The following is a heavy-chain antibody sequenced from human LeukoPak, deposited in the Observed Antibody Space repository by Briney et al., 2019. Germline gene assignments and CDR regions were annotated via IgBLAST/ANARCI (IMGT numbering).Heavy chain of an antibody. J-gene: IGHJ3*02. D-gene: IGHD2/OR15-2a*01. CDR1: GGTFSSYA. CDR2: IIPIFGTA. CDR3: AILGLSDLGAFDI. Sequence: SVKVSCKASGGTFSSYAISWVRQAPGQGLEWMGRIIPIFGTANYAQKFQGRVTITTDESTSTAYMELSSLRSEDTAVYYCAILGLSDLGAFDIWGQGTMVTVSS. V-gene: IGHV1-69*05.